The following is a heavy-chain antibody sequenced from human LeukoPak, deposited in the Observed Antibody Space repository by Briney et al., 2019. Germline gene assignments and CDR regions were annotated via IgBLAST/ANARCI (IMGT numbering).Heavy chain of an antibody. Sequence: SGPTLVKPTQTLTLTCTLSGLSLNTAGVGVGWIRQPPGKALEWLALTYWDDDKRYNPSLKTRLTITKDTSKNQVVLIVTNMDPVDTATYYCAKAGYGSGSYLRYYYYGMDVWGQGTTVTVSS. CDR3: AKAGYGSGSYLRYYYYGMDV. CDR1: GLSLNTAGVG. CDR2: TYWDDDK. J-gene: IGHJ6*02. V-gene: IGHV2-5*02. D-gene: IGHD3-10*01.